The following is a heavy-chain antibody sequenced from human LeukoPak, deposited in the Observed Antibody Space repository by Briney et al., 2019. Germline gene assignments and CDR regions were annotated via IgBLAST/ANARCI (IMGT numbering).Heavy chain of an antibody. CDR3: ARDPNYQLPSIFDY. D-gene: IGHD2-2*01. CDR1: GYTFTSYG. J-gene: IGHJ4*02. Sequence: GASVKVSCKASGYTFTSYGISWVRQAPGQGLEWMGWISAYNGNTNYAQKLQGRVTMTTDTSTSTAYMELRSLRSDDTAVYYCARDPNYQLPSIFDYWGQGTLVTVSS. V-gene: IGHV1-18*01. CDR2: ISAYNGNT.